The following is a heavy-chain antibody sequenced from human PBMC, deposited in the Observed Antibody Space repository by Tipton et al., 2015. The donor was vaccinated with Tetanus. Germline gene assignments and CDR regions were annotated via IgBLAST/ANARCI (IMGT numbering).Heavy chain of an antibody. V-gene: IGHV1-18*04. CDR2: VSTNSAYT. CDR3: ARDQLDY. CDR1: GYTFTGYY. J-gene: IGHJ4*02. Sequence: QSGAEVKKPGASVKVSCKASGYTFTGYYVHWVRQAPGQPPEWMGWVSTNSAYTNSIEKLQGRLTMTTDTATTTAYMELRSLTSDDTAVYYCARDQLDYWGQGTLVIVSS. D-gene: IGHD2-2*01.